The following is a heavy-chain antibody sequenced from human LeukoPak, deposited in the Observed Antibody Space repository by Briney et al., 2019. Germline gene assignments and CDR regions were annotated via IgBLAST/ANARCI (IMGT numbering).Heavy chain of an antibody. J-gene: IGHJ4*02. D-gene: IGHD3-3*01. Sequence: PGGPLGLSCAVSGFVFSDAWRSWVRQAPGKGLGWFGRFKSKTNGGTTDYAAPVKGRFSISRDDSKNTLFLQMYSLRTEDTGVYYCSTMSAIFGVVIPDYWGQGTLVSVSP. CDR2: FKSKTNGGTT. CDR3: STMSAIFGVVIPDY. V-gene: IGHV3-15*01. CDR1: GFVFSDAW.